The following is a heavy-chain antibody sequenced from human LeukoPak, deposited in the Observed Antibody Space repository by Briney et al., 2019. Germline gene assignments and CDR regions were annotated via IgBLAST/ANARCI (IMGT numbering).Heavy chain of an antibody. J-gene: IGHJ4*02. CDR2: IKGTT. D-gene: IGHD4-17*01. Sequence: GGSLRLSCEASGFTLSNTWMSWVRQAPGKGLEWVGRIKGTTAYAAPVKGRFTISRDDSKNTLYLQMNSLKTEDTAVYYCIAPVTWRQGTLVTVSS. V-gene: IGHV3-15*01. CDR1: GFTLSNTW. CDR3: IAPVT.